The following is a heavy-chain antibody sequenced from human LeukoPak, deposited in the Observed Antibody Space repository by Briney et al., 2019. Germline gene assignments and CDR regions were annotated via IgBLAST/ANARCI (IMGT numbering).Heavy chain of an antibody. V-gene: IGHV3-21*01. CDR2: ISTRSTYI. D-gene: IGHD3-10*01. CDR1: GFTFSSYS. J-gene: IGHJ6*02. Sequence: GGSLRLSCAASGFTFSSYSMNWVRQAPGKGLEWVSSISTRSTYIYYADSVKGRFTISRDNAENSLYLQMNSLGAEDTAVYYCAKDHYYGSGTYSNYYYGMDVWGQGTTVTVSS. CDR3: AKDHYYGSGTYSNYYYGMDV.